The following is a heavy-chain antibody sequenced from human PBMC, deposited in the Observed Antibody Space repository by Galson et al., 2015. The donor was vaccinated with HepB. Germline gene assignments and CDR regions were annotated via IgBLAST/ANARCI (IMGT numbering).Heavy chain of an antibody. CDR2: INAGNGNT. J-gene: IGHJ5*02. Sequence: SVKVSCKASGYTFTSYAMHWVRQAPGQRLEWMGWINAGNGNTKYSQKFQGRVTITRDTSASTAYMELSSLRSEDTAVYYCARAPVGEYGSGENWFDPWGQGALVTVSS. D-gene: IGHD3-10*01. CDR1: GYTFTSYA. V-gene: IGHV1-3*01. CDR3: ARAPVGEYGSGENWFDP.